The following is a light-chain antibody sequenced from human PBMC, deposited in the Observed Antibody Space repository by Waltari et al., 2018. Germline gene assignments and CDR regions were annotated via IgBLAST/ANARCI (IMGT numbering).Light chain of an antibody. V-gene: IGKV1-9*01. CDR2: AAS. CDR3: QHRNTGLT. Sequence: IQLTQSPSSLSASVGDRVTITCRASQGVSSYLAWYQQKPGKAPKLLIYAASTLQSGVPSRFSGSGFGTEFTLTISGLEPEDFAVYYCQHRNTGLTFGGGTKVEIE. J-gene: IGKJ4*01. CDR1: QGVSSY.